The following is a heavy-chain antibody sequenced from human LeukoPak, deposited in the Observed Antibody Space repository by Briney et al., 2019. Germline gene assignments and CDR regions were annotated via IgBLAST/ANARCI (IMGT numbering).Heavy chain of an antibody. CDR3: ARSNYYDSRSWGFDI. CDR1: GFTFSSYE. D-gene: IGHD3-22*01. V-gene: IGHV3-30*04. J-gene: IGHJ3*02. Sequence: LAGGFLRLSCAASGFTFSSYEMNWVRQAPGKGLEWVTIISYDGTNKYYADSVKGRFTISRDNSKNTLFLQMNSLRAEDTAVYYCARSNYYDSRSWGFDIWGQGTMVTVSS. CDR2: ISYDGTNK.